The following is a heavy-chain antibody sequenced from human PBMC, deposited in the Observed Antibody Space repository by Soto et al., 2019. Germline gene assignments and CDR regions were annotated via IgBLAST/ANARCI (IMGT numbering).Heavy chain of an antibody. CDR2: IWYDGSNK. CDR1: GFTFSSYG. J-gene: IGHJ4*02. CDR3: ARAQREYYYDSSGYIEY. D-gene: IGHD3-22*01. Sequence: PGGSLRLSCAASGFTFSSYGMHWVRQAPGKGLEWVAVIWYDGSNKYYADSVKGRFTISRDNSKNTLYLQMNSLRAEDTAVYYCARAQREYYYDSSGYIEYWGQGTMVTVSS. V-gene: IGHV3-33*01.